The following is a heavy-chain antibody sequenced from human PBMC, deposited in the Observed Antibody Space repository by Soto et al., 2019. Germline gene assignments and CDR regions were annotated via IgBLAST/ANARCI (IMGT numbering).Heavy chain of an antibody. CDR2: IKSKTDGGTT. CDR1: GFTFSNAW. J-gene: IGHJ4*02. D-gene: IGHD6-13*01. Sequence: EVQLVESGGGLVKPGGSLRLSCAASGFTFSNAWMSWVRQAPGKGLEWVGRIKSKTDGGTTDYAAPVKGRFTISRDDSKNTLYLQMNSLKTEDTAVYYCTTGALIAAALKFDYWGQGTLVTVSS. CDR3: TTGALIAAALKFDY. V-gene: IGHV3-15*01.